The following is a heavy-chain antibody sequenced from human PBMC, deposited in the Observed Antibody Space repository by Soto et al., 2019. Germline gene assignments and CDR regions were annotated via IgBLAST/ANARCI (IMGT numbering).Heavy chain of an antibody. CDR2: IKSDGGSA. D-gene: IGHD2-21*01. CDR1: GFTFRDFW. CDR3: ARGAKGAYYVDV. Sequence: EVQLVESGGGLVQPGGSLRLSCAASGFTFRDFWLHWVRQAPEKGLVWVSRIKSDGGSANYADSVKGRFTIFRDKAKNTVYLQMDSLRAEDTAVYYCARGAKGAYYVDVWGKGTTVTVSS. V-gene: IGHV3-74*01. J-gene: IGHJ6*03.